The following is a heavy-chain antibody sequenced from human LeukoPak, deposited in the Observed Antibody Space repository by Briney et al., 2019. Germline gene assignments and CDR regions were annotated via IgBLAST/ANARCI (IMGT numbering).Heavy chain of an antibody. Sequence: GGSLRLSCAASGFTFSSYSMNWVRQAPGKGLEWVSSISSSSSYIYYADSVKGRFTISRDNAKNSLYLQMNSLRAEDTAVYYCARGEVVPAAIEQVVNRFDPWGQGTLVTVSS. CDR1: GFTFSSYS. CDR3: ARGEVVPAAIEQVVNRFDP. CDR2: ISSSSSYI. D-gene: IGHD2-2*01. V-gene: IGHV3-21*01. J-gene: IGHJ5*02.